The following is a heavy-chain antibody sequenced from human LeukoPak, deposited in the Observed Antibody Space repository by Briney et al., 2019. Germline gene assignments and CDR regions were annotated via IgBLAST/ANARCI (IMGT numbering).Heavy chain of an antibody. CDR3: ARGGYSYGRHYYFDY. J-gene: IGHJ4*02. CDR2: INHSGSA. CDR1: GGSFSGYY. D-gene: IGHD5-18*01. V-gene: IGHV4-34*01. Sequence: TSETLSLTCAVSGGSFSGYYWTWIRQPPGKGLEWMGEINHSGSANYNPSLMSRVTISVDTSKNQFSLKLSSVTAADTAVYYCARGGYSYGRHYYFDYWGQGTLVTVSS.